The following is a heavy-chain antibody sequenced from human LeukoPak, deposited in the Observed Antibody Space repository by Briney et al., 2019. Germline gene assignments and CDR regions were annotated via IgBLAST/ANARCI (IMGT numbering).Heavy chain of an antibody. CDR2: ISYSGST. D-gene: IGHD1-7*01. V-gene: IGHV4-59*01. J-gene: IGHJ5*02. Sequence: SETLSLTCTVSGGSISSYYWSWIQQPPGKGLEWIGYISYSGSTNFNPSLKSQVTISVDTSKNQFSLKLSSVTAADTAVYYCAREGTAGTNLNWSEPCGQGTLVTVSS. CDR3: AREGTAGTNLNWSEP. CDR1: GGSISSYY.